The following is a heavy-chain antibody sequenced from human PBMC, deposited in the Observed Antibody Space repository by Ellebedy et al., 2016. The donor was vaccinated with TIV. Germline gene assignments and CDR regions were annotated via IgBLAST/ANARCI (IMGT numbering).Heavy chain of an antibody. CDR2: IYYSGST. V-gene: IGHV4-61*05. CDR3: ARANYGDYCDY. J-gene: IGHJ4*02. Sequence: SETLSLXXTVSGGSISSSSYYWSWIRQPPGKGLEWIGYIYYSGSTNYNPSLKSRVTISVDTSKNQFSLKLSSVTAADTAVYYCARANYGDYCDYWGQGTLVTVSS. D-gene: IGHD4-17*01. CDR1: GGSISSSSYY.